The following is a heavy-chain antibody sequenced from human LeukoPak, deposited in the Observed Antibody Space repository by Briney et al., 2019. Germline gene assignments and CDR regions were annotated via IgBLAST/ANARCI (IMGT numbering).Heavy chain of an antibody. Sequence: GSLRLPCAASGFTFSSYSMNWVRQAPGKGLEWVSSISSSSSYIYYADSVKGRFTISRDNAKNSLCLQMNSLRAEDTAVYYCARDGDDYNYVDYWGQGTLVTVSS. CDR1: GFTFSSYS. CDR2: ISSSSSYI. J-gene: IGHJ4*02. V-gene: IGHV3-21*01. CDR3: ARDGDDYNYVDY. D-gene: IGHD5-24*01.